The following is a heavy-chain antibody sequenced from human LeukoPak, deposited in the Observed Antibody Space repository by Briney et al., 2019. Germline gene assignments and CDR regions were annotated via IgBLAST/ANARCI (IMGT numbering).Heavy chain of an antibody. J-gene: IGHJ4*02. CDR1: GFTFDDDA. CDR2: ISWNSGSI. Sequence: GGSLRLSCAASGFTFDDDAMHWVRQAPGKGLEWVSGISWNSGSIGYADSVKGRFTISRDNVKNSLYLQMNSLRVEDTALYYCAKVRERYCSSTSCWDFDYWGQGTLVTVSS. D-gene: IGHD2-2*01. CDR3: AKVRERYCSSTSCWDFDY. V-gene: IGHV3-9*01.